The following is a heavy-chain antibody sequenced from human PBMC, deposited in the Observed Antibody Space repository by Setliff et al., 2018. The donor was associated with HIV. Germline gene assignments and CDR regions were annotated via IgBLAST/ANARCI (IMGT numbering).Heavy chain of an antibody. D-gene: IGHD6-19*01. CDR3: ARHVILLEWLSYFYMDV. V-gene: IGHV4-34*01. CDR2: SNHVGRT. J-gene: IGHJ6*03. CDR1: GGSLSGHY. Sequence: PSETLSLTCAVYGGSLSGHYWSWIRQPPGKGLEWIGESNHVGRTNYNPSLKSRVTISVDTSKNQFSLKLTSVTAADTAVYYCARHVILLEWLSYFYMDVWGKGATVTVSS.